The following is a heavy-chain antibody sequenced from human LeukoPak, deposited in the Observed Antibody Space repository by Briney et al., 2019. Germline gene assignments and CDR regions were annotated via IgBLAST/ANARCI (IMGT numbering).Heavy chain of an antibody. Sequence: QPGVSLRLSCAASGFTFSSDAMSWVRQAPGKGLEWVSAISGSGDRTYYADSVKGRFTISRDNSKNTVYLQMNSLRDDDTAVYYCAKSVPLGSSWFEYFQHWGQGTLVTVSS. CDR1: GFTFSSDA. D-gene: IGHD6-13*01. V-gene: IGHV3-23*01. J-gene: IGHJ1*01. CDR2: ISGSGDRT. CDR3: AKSVPLGSSWFEYFQH.